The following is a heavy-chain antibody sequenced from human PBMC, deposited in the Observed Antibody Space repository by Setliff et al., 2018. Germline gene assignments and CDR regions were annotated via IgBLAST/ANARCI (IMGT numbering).Heavy chain of an antibody. V-gene: IGHV4-59*03. D-gene: IGHD3-3*01. CDR2: AFHTGKT. Sequence: SETLSLTCTVSGVSIRGFYWTWIRQSPKRGLEWLGYAFHTGKTDYNPSLMSRVIISIDMSRKQFSLKLSSVTAADTAMYFCARGGYNSRSGYSAYYYDYWGQGAQVTVSS. CDR1: GVSIRGFY. CDR3: ARGGYNSRSGYSAYYYDY. J-gene: IGHJ4*02.